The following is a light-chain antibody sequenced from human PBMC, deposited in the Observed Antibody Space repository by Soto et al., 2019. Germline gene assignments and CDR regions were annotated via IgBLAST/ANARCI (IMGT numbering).Light chain of an antibody. CDR2: GAS. Sequence: AIQMTQSPSSLSASVGDIVSINFRASQGIINYLGWYQQTPGKAPNLLIYGASSLQRGVPSMFSGSGSGKDFTLTISSLQPEDFATDYGQQSYRTQTTFGKGTKVDIK. J-gene: IGKJ1*01. CDR3: QQSYRTQTT. CDR1: QGIINY. V-gene: IGKV1-6*01.